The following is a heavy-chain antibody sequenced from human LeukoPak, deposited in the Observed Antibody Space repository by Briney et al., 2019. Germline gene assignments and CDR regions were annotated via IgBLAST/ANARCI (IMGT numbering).Heavy chain of an antibody. CDR2: ITASGGST. CDR1: GFTSTTYA. J-gene: IGHJ4*02. D-gene: IGHD3-22*01. CDR3: ARDQGSGYFYYFNM. V-gene: IGHV3-23*01. Sequence: GGSLRLSCAASGFTSTTYAMSWVRQAPGKGLEWVSGITASGGSTYYADSVKGRLTISRDSPSNTLSLRMNSLRAEDTAVYYCARDQGSGYFYYFNMWGQGTLVTVSP.